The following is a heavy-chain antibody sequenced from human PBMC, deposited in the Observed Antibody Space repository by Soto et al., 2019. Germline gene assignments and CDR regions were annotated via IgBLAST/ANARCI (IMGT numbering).Heavy chain of an antibody. J-gene: IGHJ4*02. CDR1: GFTFSSYA. V-gene: IGHV3-23*01. Sequence: EVQLLESGGGLVQPGGSLRLSCAASGFTFSSYAMSWVRQAPGKGLEWVSAISGSGGSTYYADSVKGRFTISRDNPKNTLYLQMNSLRAEDTAVYYCAKEEWQWLAQTRGFDYWGQGTLVTVSS. CDR3: AKEEWQWLAQTRGFDY. CDR2: ISGSGGST. D-gene: IGHD6-19*01.